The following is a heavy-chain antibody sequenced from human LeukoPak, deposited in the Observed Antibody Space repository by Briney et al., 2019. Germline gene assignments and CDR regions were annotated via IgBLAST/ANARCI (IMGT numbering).Heavy chain of an antibody. CDR2: MNPKSGNT. CDR1: GYTFTNYD. J-gene: IGHJ6*03. Sequence: GASATVSCMASGYTFTNYDIKGVRQAPGQGLEWMGWMNPKSGNTGYAQKFQGRVTITRDTSINTAYMELSSLRSKDSAVYYCARGPAYSIYGASYYYYMDVWGKGTTVTVSS. CDR3: ARGPAYSIYGASYYYYMDV. D-gene: IGHD4-11*01. V-gene: IGHV1-8*03.